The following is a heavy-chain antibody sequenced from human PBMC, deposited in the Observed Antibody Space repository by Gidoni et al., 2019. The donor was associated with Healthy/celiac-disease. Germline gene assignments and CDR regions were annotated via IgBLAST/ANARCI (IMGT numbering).Heavy chain of an antibody. V-gene: IGHV1-69*01. D-gene: IGHD3-16*02. CDR1: GGTFSSYA. J-gene: IGHJ4*02. CDR3: ARWMITFGGVIAPLDY. CDR2: IIPILSTA. Sequence: QVQLVQSGAEVKKPGSSVKVSCKASGGTFSSYAISWVRQAPGQGLEWMGGIIPILSTANYAQKFKGRVTITADESTSTAYMELSSLRSEDTAVYYCARWMITFGGVIAPLDYWGQGTLVTVSS.